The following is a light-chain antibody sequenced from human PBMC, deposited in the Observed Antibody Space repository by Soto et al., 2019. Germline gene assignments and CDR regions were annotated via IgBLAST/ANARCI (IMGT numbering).Light chain of an antibody. Sequence: EIVMTQSPATLSVSPGGRATLSCRASQSISDTLAWYQQKPGQAPRLLIHGASTRAPGFPARFSGSGSGTDFTLTISSLQPEDSATYYCQQSFSTPQTFGGGTRVEIK. CDR2: GAS. V-gene: IGKV3-15*01. CDR1: QSISDT. CDR3: QQSFSTPQT. J-gene: IGKJ4*01.